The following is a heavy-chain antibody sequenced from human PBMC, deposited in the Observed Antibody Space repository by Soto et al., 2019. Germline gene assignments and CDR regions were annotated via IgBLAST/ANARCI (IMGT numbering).Heavy chain of an antibody. Sequence: GGSLRLSCAASGFTFDDYAMHWVRQAPGKGLEWVSGISWNSGSIDYADSVKGRFTISRDNAKNSLYLQMNSLRAEDTALYYCAKGDGVVITNDPFDYWGQGTLVTVSS. D-gene: IGHD3-3*01. CDR2: ISWNSGSI. J-gene: IGHJ4*02. CDR1: GFTFDDYA. V-gene: IGHV3-9*01. CDR3: AKGDGVVITNDPFDY.